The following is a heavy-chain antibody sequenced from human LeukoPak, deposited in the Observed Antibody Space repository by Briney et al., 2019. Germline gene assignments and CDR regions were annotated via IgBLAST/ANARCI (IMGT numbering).Heavy chain of an antibody. CDR1: GDSISSGDYS. CDR2: IYNSGTT. Sequence: SETLSLTCAVSGDSISSGDYSWSWIRQPPGKGLEWIGYIYNSGTTNYNPSLKRRVTISVDTSKNQFSLKLSSVTAADTAIYYCARNGDDSSDYYYFDYWGQGTLVTVSS. V-gene: IGHV4-30-4*07. J-gene: IGHJ4*02. D-gene: IGHD3-22*01. CDR3: ARNGDDSSDYYYFDY.